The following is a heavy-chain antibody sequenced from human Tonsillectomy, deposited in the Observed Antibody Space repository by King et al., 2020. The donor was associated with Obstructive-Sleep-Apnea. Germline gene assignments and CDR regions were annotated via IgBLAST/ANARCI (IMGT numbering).Heavy chain of an antibody. J-gene: IGHJ4*02. CDR1: NVSISSSSYY. D-gene: IGHD6-13*01. CDR3: ARSGSSWLTIDH. V-gene: IGHV4-39*07. CDR2: IYYSGST. Sequence: LQLQESGPGLVKPSETLSLTCSVSNVSISSSSYYWGWIRQPPGKGLEWIWSIYYSGSTYYNPSLNSRVTISVDTSKNQFSLNMSSVTAADTAVYYCARSGSSWLTIDHWGQGTLVTVSS.